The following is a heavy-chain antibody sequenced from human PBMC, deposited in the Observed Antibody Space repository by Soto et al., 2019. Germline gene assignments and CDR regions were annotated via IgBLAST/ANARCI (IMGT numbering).Heavy chain of an antibody. J-gene: IGHJ5*02. D-gene: IGHD6-19*01. Sequence: SETLSLTCTVSGGSISSSSYYRGWIRQPPGKGLEWIGSIYYSGSTYYNPSLKSRVTISPDTSKNQFSLQLNSVTPEDTAVYYCVRERGYDSGWVTRWFDPWGQGTLVTVSS. CDR1: GGSISSSSYY. CDR2: IYYSGST. V-gene: IGHV4-39*02. CDR3: VRERGYDSGWVTRWFDP.